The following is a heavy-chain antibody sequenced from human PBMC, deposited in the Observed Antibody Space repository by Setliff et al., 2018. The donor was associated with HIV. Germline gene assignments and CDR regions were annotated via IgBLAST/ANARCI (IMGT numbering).Heavy chain of an antibody. J-gene: IGHJ3*02. CDR2: IIPVYGTP. V-gene: IGHV1-69*13. Sequence: ASVKVSCKASGYTFSSYAINWVRQAPGQGLEWMGGIIPVYGTPKYAQKMQGRVTITAIESTSTAYMELTSLRSDDTAIYYCARIRGVIADASDIWGQGTMVTVSS. CDR1: GYTFSSYA. D-gene: IGHD3-10*01. CDR3: ARIRGVIADASDI.